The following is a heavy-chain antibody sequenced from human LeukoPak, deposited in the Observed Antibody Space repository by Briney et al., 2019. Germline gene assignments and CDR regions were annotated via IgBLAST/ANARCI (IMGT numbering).Heavy chain of an antibody. Sequence: GGSLRLSCAASGFTFSSYWMSWVRQAPGKGLEWVSGINWNGGSTGYADSVKGRFTISRDNAKNSLYLQMNSLRAEDTALYYCARGGYCGGGSCYPNPYYYYYYMDVWGKGTTVTVSS. CDR2: INWNGGST. CDR1: GFTFSSYW. J-gene: IGHJ6*03. D-gene: IGHD2-15*01. V-gene: IGHV3-20*04. CDR3: ARGGYCGGGSCYPNPYYYYYYMDV.